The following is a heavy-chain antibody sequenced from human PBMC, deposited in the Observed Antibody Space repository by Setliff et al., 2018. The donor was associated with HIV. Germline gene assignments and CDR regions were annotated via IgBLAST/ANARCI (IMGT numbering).Heavy chain of an antibody. CDR1: GDSISTGRYY. CDR3: ARGLSFYDPGGFDY. Sequence: PSETLSLTCTVSGDSISTGRYYWGWIRQPPGKGLEWIGSVFYSGGSYYTPSLKSRVTISVDTSKNQFSLKLSSVTAADTAVYYCARGLSFYDPGGFDYWGQGTLVTVSS. CDR2: VFYSGGS. J-gene: IGHJ4*02. V-gene: IGHV4-39*01. D-gene: IGHD3-22*01.